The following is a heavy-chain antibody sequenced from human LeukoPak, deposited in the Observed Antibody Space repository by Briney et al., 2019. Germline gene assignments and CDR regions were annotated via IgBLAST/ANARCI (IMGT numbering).Heavy chain of an antibody. CDR1: GGSFSGYY. D-gene: IGHD2-15*01. Sequence: SETVSLTCAVYGGSFSGYYWSWIRQPPGKGLEWIGEINHSGSTNYNPSLKSRVTISVDTSKNQFSLKLSSVTAADTAVYYCARGRGSGYCSGGSCYWAYWGQGGLVGVSS. CDR3: ARGRGSGYCSGGSCYWAY. CDR2: INHSGST. J-gene: IGHJ4*02. V-gene: IGHV4-34*01.